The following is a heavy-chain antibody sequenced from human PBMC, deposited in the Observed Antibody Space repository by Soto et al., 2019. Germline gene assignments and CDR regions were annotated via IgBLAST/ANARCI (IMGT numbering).Heavy chain of an antibody. CDR3: ARAGSIAAMNWCDP. V-gene: IGHV4-30-4*01. CDR2: IYYSGST. J-gene: IGHJ5*02. CDR1: GGSISSGDYC. Sequence: SETLSLTCTVSGGSISSGDYCWSWIRQPPGKGLEWIGYIYYSGSTYYNPSLKSRVTISVDTSKNQFSLKLSSVTAADTAVYYCARAGSIAAMNWCDPWGQGTLVTVSS. D-gene: IGHD6-6*01.